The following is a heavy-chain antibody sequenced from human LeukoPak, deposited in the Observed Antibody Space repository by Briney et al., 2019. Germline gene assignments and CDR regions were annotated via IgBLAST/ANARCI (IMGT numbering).Heavy chain of an antibody. CDR1: GYTFTSYG. J-gene: IGHJ3*02. CDR3: ARDRSITIFGVVTNDAFDI. D-gene: IGHD3-3*01. V-gene: IGHV1-18*01. Sequence: ASVKVSCKASGYTFTSYGISWVRQAPGQGLEWMGWISAYNGNTNYAQKLQGRVTMTTDTSTSTAYMELRSLRSDDTAVYYCARDRSITIFGVVTNDAFDIWGQGTMVTVSS. CDR2: ISAYNGNT.